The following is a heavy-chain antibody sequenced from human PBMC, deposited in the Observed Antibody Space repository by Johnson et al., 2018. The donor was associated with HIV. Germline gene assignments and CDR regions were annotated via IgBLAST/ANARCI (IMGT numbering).Heavy chain of an antibody. V-gene: IGHV3-66*03. J-gene: IGHJ3*02. Sequence: VQLVESGGGLIQPGGSLRLSCAASGFIVSSNYMSWVRQAPGKGLEWVAVVYSDGIKYYAEYVKGRFTIFRDNSKNKLYKQLNSRRAEDTAVYYCARDTVTGSPAFDIWGQGTMVTVSS. CDR2: VYSDGIK. CDR3: ARDTVTGSPAFDI. CDR1: GFIVSSNY. D-gene: IGHD1-20*01.